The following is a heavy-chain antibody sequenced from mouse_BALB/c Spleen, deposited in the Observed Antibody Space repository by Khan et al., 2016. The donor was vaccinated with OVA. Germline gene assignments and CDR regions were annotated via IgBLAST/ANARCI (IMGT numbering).Heavy chain of an antibody. CDR3: ARVYGGDFDY. V-gene: IGHV3-2*02. J-gene: IGHJ2*01. CDR1: GYSITSDYA. Sequence: VQLQQSGPGLVKPSQSLSLTCTVTGYSITSDYAWNWIRQFPGNKLEWVGFISYSGNTNYNPSLKSRISITRDTSENQFFLQLNSVTTEDTATYDCARVYGGDFDYWGQGTTLTVSS. D-gene: IGHD1-1*01. CDR2: ISYSGNT.